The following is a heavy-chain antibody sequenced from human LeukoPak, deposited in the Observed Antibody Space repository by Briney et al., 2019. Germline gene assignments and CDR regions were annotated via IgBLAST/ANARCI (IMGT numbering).Heavy chain of an antibody. CDR3: AAGMEGEPYPHYYYYGMDV. J-gene: IGHJ6*02. D-gene: IGHD1-14*01. V-gene: IGHV4-34*01. CDR2: INHSGST. CDR1: GGSFSGYY. Sequence: KPSETLSLTCAVYGGSFSGYYWSWIRQPPGKGLEWIGEINHSGSTNYNPSLKSRVTISVDTSKNQFSLKLSSVTAADTAVYYCAAGMEGEPYPHYYYYGMDVWGQGTTVTVSS.